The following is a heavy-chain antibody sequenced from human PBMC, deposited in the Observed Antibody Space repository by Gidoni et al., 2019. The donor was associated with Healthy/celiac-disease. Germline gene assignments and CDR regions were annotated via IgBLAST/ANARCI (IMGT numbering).Heavy chain of an antibody. CDR2: IYYSGST. D-gene: IGHD3-22*01. J-gene: IGHJ4*02. Sequence: QVQLQESCPGLVKPSETLSLTCTVSGGSISSYYWSWIRQPPGKGLEWIGYIYYSGSTNYNPSLKSRVTISVDTSKNQFSLKLSSVTAADTAVYYCARGTGMVIPSFDYWGQGTLVTVSS. CDR1: GGSISSYY. CDR3: ARGTGMVIPSFDY. V-gene: IGHV4-59*01.